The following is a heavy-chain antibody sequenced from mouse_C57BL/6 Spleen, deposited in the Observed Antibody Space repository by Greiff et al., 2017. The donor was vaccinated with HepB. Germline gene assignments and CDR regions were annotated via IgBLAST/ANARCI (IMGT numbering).Heavy chain of an antibody. CDR3: ARSPYYGSSAWFAY. CDR2: INPSTGGT. CDR1: GYSFTGYY. D-gene: IGHD1-1*01. Sequence: VQLQQSGPELVKPGASVKISCKASGYSFTGYYMNWVKQSPEKSLEWIGEINPSTGGTTYNQKFKAKATLTVDKSSSSAYMQLKSLTSEDSAVYYCARSPYYGSSAWFAYWGQGTLVTVSA. V-gene: IGHV1-42*01. J-gene: IGHJ3*01.